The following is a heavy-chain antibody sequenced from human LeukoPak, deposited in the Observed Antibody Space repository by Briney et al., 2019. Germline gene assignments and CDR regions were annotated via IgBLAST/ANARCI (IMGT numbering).Heavy chain of an antibody. Sequence: KAGGSLRLSCAASGFTFSSHWMHWVRQAPGKGLVWVSRIDSDGRITTYADSVKGRFTISRDNAKNTLYLQMNTLRDEDTAVYYCARDYNWNPPDYWGQGTLVTVSS. CDR2: IDSDGRIT. J-gene: IGHJ4*02. CDR3: ARDYNWNPPDY. D-gene: IGHD1-1*01. V-gene: IGHV3-74*01. CDR1: GFTFSSHW.